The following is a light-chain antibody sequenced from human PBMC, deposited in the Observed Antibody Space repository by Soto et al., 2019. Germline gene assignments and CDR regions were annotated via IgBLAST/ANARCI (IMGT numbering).Light chain of an antibody. CDR1: QSVSSY. V-gene: IGKV3-11*01. CDR3: QQRSKWPREVT. J-gene: IGKJ5*01. Sequence: EILLTQSPGTLSLSPGERATLSCRASQSVSSYLAWYQQKPGQAPRLLIYDASNRATGISARLSGSGSGTDFTLTISSLEPEDFAVSHCQQRSKWPREVTFGQGTRLEIK. CDR2: DAS.